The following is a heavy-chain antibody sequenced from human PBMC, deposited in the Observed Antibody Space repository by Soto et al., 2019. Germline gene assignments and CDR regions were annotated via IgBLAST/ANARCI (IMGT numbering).Heavy chain of an antibody. V-gene: IGHV1-2*04. Sequence: GTSVKVSCKASGDTFTGYYMHWVRQAPGQGLEWMGWINPNSGGTNYAQKFQGWVTMTRDTSISTAYMELSRLRSDDTAVYYCARIDARSADYWGQGTLVTVSS. CDR1: GDTFTGYY. D-gene: IGHD1-26*01. CDR3: ARIDARSADY. CDR2: INPNSGGT. J-gene: IGHJ4*02.